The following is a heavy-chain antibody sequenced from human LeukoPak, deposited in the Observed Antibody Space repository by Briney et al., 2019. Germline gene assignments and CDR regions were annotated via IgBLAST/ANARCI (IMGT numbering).Heavy chain of an antibody. J-gene: IGHJ4*02. CDR2: INPSGGST. V-gene: IGHV1-46*01. CDR1: GYTFTSYY. CDR3: ARDSVGPVVTPRGSFAY. D-gene: IGHD4-23*01. Sequence: ASVKVSCKASGYTFTSYYMHWVRQAPGQGLEWMGIINPSGGSTSYAQKFQGRVTMTRDTSTSTVYVELSSLRSEDTAVYYCARDSVGPVVTPRGSFAYWGQGTLVTVSS.